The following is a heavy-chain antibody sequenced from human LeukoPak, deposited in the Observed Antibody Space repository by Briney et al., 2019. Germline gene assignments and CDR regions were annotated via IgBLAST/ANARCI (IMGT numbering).Heavy chain of an antibody. CDR3: ARDHRYAFDN. CDR2: VGISSGNT. V-gene: IGHV3-48*04. J-gene: IGHJ4*02. CDR1: GFTFRDYS. D-gene: IGHD5-12*01. Sequence: GGSLRLSCAASGFTFRDYSMNWVRQAPGKGLEWISYVGISSGNTKYADSVKGRFTISGDSAKNSVFLHMNSLRVEDTAVYYCARDHRYAFDNWGQGTLVTVSS.